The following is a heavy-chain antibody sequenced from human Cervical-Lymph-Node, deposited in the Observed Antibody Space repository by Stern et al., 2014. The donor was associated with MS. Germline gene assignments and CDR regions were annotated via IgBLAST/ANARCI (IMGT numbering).Heavy chain of an antibody. CDR1: GATFSSEA. CDR3: ARGLERLLFTVVDREVYGMDV. J-gene: IGHJ6*02. D-gene: IGHD3-10*01. Sequence: QVQLVQSGAEVKKPGSSVRVSCTVSGATFSSEAISWVRQAPGQGLEGMGGILPTFASTSYAQQFQGTVTITADESTSTAYMELASLRSDDTAIYYCARGLERLLFTVVDREVYGMDVWGQGTSVTVSS. V-gene: IGHV1-69*01. CDR2: ILPTFAST.